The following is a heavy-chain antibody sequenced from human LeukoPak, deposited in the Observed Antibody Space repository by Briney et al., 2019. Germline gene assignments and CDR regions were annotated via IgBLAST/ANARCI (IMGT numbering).Heavy chain of an antibody. D-gene: IGHD3-22*01. CDR2: MNPNSGNT. V-gene: IGHV1-8*01. J-gene: IGHJ4*02. CDR3: ARGGYYYDSSGSTHFDY. Sequence: ASVKVSCKASGYTFTSYDINWVRQATGQGLEWMGWMNPNSGNTGYAQKFQGRVTMTRNTSISTAYMELSGLRSEDTAVYYCARGGYYYDSSGSTHFDYWGQGTLVTVSS. CDR1: GYTFTSYD.